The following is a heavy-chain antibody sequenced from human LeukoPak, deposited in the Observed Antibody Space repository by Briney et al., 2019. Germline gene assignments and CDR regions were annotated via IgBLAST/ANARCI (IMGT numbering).Heavy chain of an antibody. CDR1: GGSISSGSYY. D-gene: IGHD2-15*01. V-gene: IGHV4-61*02. CDR2: IYTSGST. J-gene: IGHJ6*03. Sequence: PSETLSLTCTVSGGSISSGSYYWSWIRQPAGKVLEWIGRIYTSGSTNYNPSLKSRVTISVDTSKNQFSLKLSSVTAADTAVYFCARVFCSGGSCYSAPYYMDVWGKGTTVTVSS. CDR3: ARVFCSGGSCYSAPYYMDV.